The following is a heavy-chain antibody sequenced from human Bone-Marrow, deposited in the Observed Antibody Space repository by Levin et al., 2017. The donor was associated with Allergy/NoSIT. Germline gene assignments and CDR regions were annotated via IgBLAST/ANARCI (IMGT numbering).Heavy chain of an antibody. CDR3: VRGAKSGFDF. V-gene: IGHV6-1*01. CDR2: TYYRSKWSN. D-gene: IGHD1-26*01. Sequence: PSETLSLTCAISGDSVSTSGVAWNWIRQSPSRGLEWLGRTYYRSKWSNDYAVSVKSRITINPDTSKNQFSLQLYSVTPEDTAIYYCVRGAKSGFDFWGQGTLVTVSS. CDR1: GDSVSTSGVA. J-gene: IGHJ4*02.